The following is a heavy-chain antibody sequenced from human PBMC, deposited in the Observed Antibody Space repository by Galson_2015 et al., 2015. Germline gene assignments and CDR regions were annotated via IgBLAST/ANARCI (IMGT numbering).Heavy chain of an antibody. V-gene: IGHV1-69*13. CDR1: GGTLSNYG. D-gene: IGHD3-10*01. CDR2: IITIFGTT. CDR3: GGNGFGESTAIDF. J-gene: IGHJ4*02. Sequence: SVKVSCKASGGTLSNYGISWVRQAPGQGFEWLGGIITIFGTTNYAQKFQGRVTITADDATNTAYMELSSLRSEDTAVYYCGGNGFGESTAIDFWGQGTLVIVSS.